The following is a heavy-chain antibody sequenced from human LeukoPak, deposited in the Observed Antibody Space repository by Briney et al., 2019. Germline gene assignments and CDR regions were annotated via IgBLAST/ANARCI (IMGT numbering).Heavy chain of an antibody. CDR2: INHSGST. V-gene: IGHV4-34*01. Sequence: PSETLSLTCAVYGGSFSGYYWSWIRQPPGKGLEWIGEINHSGSTNYNPSLKSRVTISVDTSKNQFSLKLSSVTAADTAVYYCARGLVRYSSGWYASGYWGQGTLVTVSS. CDR1: GGSFSGYY. CDR3: ARGLVRYSSGWYASGY. D-gene: IGHD6-19*01. J-gene: IGHJ4*02.